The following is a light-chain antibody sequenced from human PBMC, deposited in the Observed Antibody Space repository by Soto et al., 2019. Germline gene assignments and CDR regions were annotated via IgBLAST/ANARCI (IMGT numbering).Light chain of an antibody. V-gene: IGKV3-20*01. CDR1: QSVSSNF. CDR3: QHYGSSPCT. J-gene: IGKJ5*01. Sequence: EIVLTQSPGTLSLSPGERATLSCRASQSVSSNFLAWYQQKPGQAPRLLIYGASRRATGIPDRFSGSGSGTDFTLTISRLESEEFALYYCQHYGSSPCTFGQGTRLE. CDR2: GAS.